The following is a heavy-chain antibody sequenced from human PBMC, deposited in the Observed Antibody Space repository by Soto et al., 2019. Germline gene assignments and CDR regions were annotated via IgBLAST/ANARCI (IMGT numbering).Heavy chain of an antibody. CDR1: SGSISSSNW. CDR3: ARVYCSGGSCNIGWFDP. J-gene: IGHJ5*02. V-gene: IGHV4-4*02. CDR2: IYHSGST. Sequence: SETLSLTCAVSSGSISSSNWWSWVRQPPGKGLEWIGEIYHSGSTNYNPSLKSRVTISVDKSKNQFSLKLSSVTAADTAVYYCARVYCSGGSCNIGWFDPWGQGTLVTAPQ. D-gene: IGHD2-15*01.